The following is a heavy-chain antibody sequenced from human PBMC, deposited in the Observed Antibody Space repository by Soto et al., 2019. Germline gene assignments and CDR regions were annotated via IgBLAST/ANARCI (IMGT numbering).Heavy chain of an antibody. CDR2: ISSSSSYT. V-gene: IGHV3-11*03. Sequence: PGGSLRLSCAASGFTFSDYYMSWIRQAPGKGLEWVSYISSSSSYTNYADSVKGRFTISRDNSKNTLYLQMNSLRAEDTAVYYCAKRTYYYDSSGYDPVGWGQGTLVTVSS. J-gene: IGHJ4*02. CDR1: GFTFSDYY. CDR3: AKRTYYYDSSGYDPVG. D-gene: IGHD3-22*01.